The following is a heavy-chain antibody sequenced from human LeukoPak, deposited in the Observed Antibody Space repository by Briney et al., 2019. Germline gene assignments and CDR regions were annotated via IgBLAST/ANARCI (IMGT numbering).Heavy chain of an antibody. J-gene: IGHJ3*02. CDR2: ISGGGGST. Sequence: GGSLRLSCAASGFTFSSYWMSWVRQAPGKGLEWVSAISGGGGSTYYADSVKGRFTISRDNSKNTLYLQMNSLRAEDTAVYYCAKHAGGYYDSSGMRGAFDIWGQGTMVTVSS. CDR1: GFTFSSYW. V-gene: IGHV3-23*01. D-gene: IGHD3-22*01. CDR3: AKHAGGYYDSSGMRGAFDI.